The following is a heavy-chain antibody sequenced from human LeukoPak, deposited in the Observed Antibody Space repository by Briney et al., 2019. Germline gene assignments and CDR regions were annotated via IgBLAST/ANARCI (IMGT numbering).Heavy chain of an antibody. Sequence: TSETLSLTCNVSGGSISNYYWSWIRQPPGKGLEWIGYIYYSGSTNYNPSLKSRVTMSVDRSKNQFSLRLSSVTAADTAVYYCARAVGTDGYNLWVYWGQGTLVTVSS. J-gene: IGHJ4*02. CDR1: GGSISNYY. D-gene: IGHD5-24*01. V-gene: IGHV4-59*01. CDR3: ARAVGTDGYNLWVY. CDR2: IYYSGST.